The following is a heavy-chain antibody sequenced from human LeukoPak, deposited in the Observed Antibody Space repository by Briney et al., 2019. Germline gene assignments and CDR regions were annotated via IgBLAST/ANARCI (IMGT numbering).Heavy chain of an antibody. J-gene: IGHJ6*03. V-gene: IGHV1-2*02. CDR3: ARGGVRAVVPAEYYYYYYMDV. Sequence: GASVKVSCKASGYTFTGYYMHWVRQAPGQGLEWMGWINPNSGGTNYAQKFQGRVTMTRDTSISTAYMELSRLRSDDTAVYYCARGGVRAVVPAEYYYYYYMDVWGKGTTVTVSS. CDR1: GYTFTGYY. CDR2: INPNSGGT. D-gene: IGHD2-2*01.